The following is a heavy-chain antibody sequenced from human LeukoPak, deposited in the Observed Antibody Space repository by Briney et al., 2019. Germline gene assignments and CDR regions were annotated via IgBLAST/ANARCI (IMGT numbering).Heavy chain of an antibody. J-gene: IGHJ4*02. Sequence: SQTLSLTCAISGDSVSSKSASWNWIRQSPSRGLEWLGRTYFRSKWFNGYAVSVRGRITVSPDTSRNQFSLHLTSVTPDDTAVYYCARGTGSLDHWGQGTLVTVSS. V-gene: IGHV6-1*01. CDR2: TYFRSKWFN. D-gene: IGHD1-26*01. CDR3: ARGTGSLDH. CDR1: GDSVSSKSAS.